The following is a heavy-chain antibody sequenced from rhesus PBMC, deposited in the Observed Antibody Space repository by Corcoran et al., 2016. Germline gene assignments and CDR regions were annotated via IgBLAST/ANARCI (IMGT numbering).Heavy chain of an antibody. CDR3: ARGYSSWSGYFDY. V-gene: IGHV4S14*01. Sequence: QVQLQESGPGLVKPSETLSLTCAVFGYSISSGYYWHWIRQSPGKGLEWIGSIYGSGKNIYLNPSLKSRVTLSVDTSKNQFSLKLSSVTAADTAVYYCARGYSSWSGYFDYWGQGVLVTVSS. D-gene: IGHD6-13*01. CDR2: IYGSGKNI. J-gene: IGHJ4*01. CDR1: GYSISSGYY.